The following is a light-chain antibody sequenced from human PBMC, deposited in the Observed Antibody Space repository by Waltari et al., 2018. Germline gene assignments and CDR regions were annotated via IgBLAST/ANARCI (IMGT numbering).Light chain of an antibody. Sequence: QSVLTQPPSVSAAPGQKVTISCSGSSSNVGHNYVCWYQQVPGTSPKLLMYENNKRPSGIPDRFSGSKSGTSATLGITGLQTGDEADYYCGTWDTSLSAEVFGGGTKLTVL. V-gene: IGLV1-51*02. CDR2: ENN. CDR3: GTWDTSLSAEV. J-gene: IGLJ2*01. CDR1: SSNVGHNY.